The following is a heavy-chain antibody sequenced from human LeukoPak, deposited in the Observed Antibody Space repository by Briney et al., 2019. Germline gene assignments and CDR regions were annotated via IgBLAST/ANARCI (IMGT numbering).Heavy chain of an antibody. V-gene: IGHV5-51*01. CDR2: IYPGDSDT. CDR3: ARGSSRNYYGSGGRGLYYYYGMDV. J-gene: IGHJ6*02. Sequence: GESLKISCKGSGYSFTSYWIGWVRQMPGKGLEWMGIIYPGDSDTRYSPSFQGQVTISADKSISTAYLQWSSLKASDTAMYYCARGSSRNYYGSGGRGLYYYYGMDVWGQGTTVTVSS. D-gene: IGHD3-10*01. CDR1: GYSFTSYW.